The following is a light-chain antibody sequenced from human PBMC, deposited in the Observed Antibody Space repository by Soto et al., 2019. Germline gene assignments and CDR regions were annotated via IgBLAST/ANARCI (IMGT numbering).Light chain of an antibody. CDR1: QSVSSD. CDR3: QHYNNGWA. Sequence: MVMTQSPATLSVSPGERATLSCRAGQSVSSDVAWYQQKPGQAPRLLIYGASTRATGIPARFSGSGSGTEFSLTISSLESEDSAVYYCQHYNNGWAFVQGTKVEIK. CDR2: GAS. V-gene: IGKV3-15*01. J-gene: IGKJ1*01.